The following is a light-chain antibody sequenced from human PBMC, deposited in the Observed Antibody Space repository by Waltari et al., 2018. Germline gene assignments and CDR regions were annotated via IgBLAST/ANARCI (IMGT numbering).Light chain of an antibody. J-gene: IGKJ1*01. V-gene: IGKV1-5*01. CDR2: DAS. CDR1: QPITTW. Sequence: DIQMTQSPSTLSASVGDRVTITCRACQPITTWVAWYQQKTGQAPHLLIYDASRLEFGVPTRFSGSGSGTEFTLTISSLRPDDFATYYCQQYSSFWTFGQGTKVEIK. CDR3: QQYSSFWT.